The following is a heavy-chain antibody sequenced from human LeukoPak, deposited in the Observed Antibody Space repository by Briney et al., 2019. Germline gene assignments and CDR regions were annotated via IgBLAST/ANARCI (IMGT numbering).Heavy chain of an antibody. J-gene: IGHJ4*02. CDR2: FDPEDGET. Sequence: ASVKVSCKVSGYTLTELSMHWVRQAPGKGLEWMGGFDPEDGETIYAQKFQGRVTITADESTSTAYMELSSLRSEDTAVYYCARDRIAVAGTFSLWGQGTLVTVSS. D-gene: IGHD6-19*01. CDR3: ARDRIAVAGTFSL. V-gene: IGHV1-24*01. CDR1: GYTLTELS.